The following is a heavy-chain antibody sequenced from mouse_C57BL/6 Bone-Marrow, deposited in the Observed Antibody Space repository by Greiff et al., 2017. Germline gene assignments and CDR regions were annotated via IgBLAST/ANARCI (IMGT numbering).Heavy chain of an antibody. CDR3: ARGSTSGY. D-gene: IGHD5-1*01. J-gene: IGHJ2*01. V-gene: IGHV1-64*01. Sequence: QVQLQQPGAELVKPGASVKLSCKASGYTFTSYWMHWVKQRPGQGLEWIGMIHPNSGSTNYNEKFKSKATLTVHKSSSTAYMQLRSLASEDSAVYDSARGSTSGYWGQGTTLTVSS. CDR1: GYTFTSYW. CDR2: IHPNSGST.